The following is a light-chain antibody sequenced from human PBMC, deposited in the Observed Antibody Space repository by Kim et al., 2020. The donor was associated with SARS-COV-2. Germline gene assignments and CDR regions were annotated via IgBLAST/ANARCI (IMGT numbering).Light chain of an antibody. CDR2: GAS. Sequence: EIVMTQSPATLSVSPGERATISCRASQSVSSNLAWYQQKPGQAPRLIIYGASTRATGIPARFSGSGSGTEFTLTISSLQSEDFAVYYCQQYNNWPLYTFGQGTKLEI. CDR3: QQYNNWPLYT. CDR1: QSVSSN. V-gene: IGKV3-15*01. J-gene: IGKJ2*01.